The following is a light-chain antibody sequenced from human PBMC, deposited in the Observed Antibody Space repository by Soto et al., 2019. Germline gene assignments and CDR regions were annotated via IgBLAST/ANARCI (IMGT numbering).Light chain of an antibody. V-gene: IGKV3-20*01. CDR3: HHYAST. CDR1: QNISRS. CDR2: GTS. Sequence: EIVMTQSPVTLFVSPGERATLSCRASQNISRSLAWYQQKPGQGPSLLIYGTSTRAGGVPDRFSGSGSGTDFTLTISRLEPEDFAVYFCHHYASTFGQGTKVDIK. J-gene: IGKJ1*01.